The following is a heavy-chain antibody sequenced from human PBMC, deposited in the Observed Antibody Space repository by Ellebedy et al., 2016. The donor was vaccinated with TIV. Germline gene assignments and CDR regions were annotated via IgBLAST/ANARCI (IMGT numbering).Heavy chain of an antibody. D-gene: IGHD5-12*01. Sequence: GESLKISCEASGFSFGGLAMHWVRQAPGKGLEWVSSITSTGSDIYYADSVKGRFTISRDNAKNSLFLQTNSLSAADTAVYYCTRDNRGYTFGYSFDYWGQGTLVTVSS. CDR3: TRDNRGYTFGYSFDY. CDR1: GFSFGGLA. CDR2: ITSTGSDI. V-gene: IGHV3-21*01. J-gene: IGHJ4*02.